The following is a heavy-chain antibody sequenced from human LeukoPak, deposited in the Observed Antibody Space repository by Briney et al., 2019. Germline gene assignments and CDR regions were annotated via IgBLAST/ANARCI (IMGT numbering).Heavy chain of an antibody. Sequence: SETLSLTCSVSDYSISSGYYWGWIRQPPGKGLEWIGYIYYSGSTNYNPSLKSRVTISVDTSKNQFSLKLSSVTAADTAVYYCARDSSGWSHYFDYWGQGTLVTVSS. J-gene: IGHJ4*02. CDR1: DYSISSGYY. CDR3: ARDSSGWSHYFDY. V-gene: IGHV4-61*01. CDR2: IYYSGST. D-gene: IGHD6-19*01.